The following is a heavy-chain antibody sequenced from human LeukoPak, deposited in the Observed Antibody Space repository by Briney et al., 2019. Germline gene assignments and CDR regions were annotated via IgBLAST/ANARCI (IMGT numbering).Heavy chain of an antibody. CDR1: GFTFNGSA. CDR3: TTGLAAAGSH. Sequence: PGGSLKLSCAASGFTFNGSAIHWGRQASGKGLEWVGRIRSKANNYATGYGASVKGRFTISRDDSKNTAYLQMNSLKTEDTAVYYRTTGLAAAGSHWGQGTLVTVSS. D-gene: IGHD6-13*01. CDR2: IRSKANNYAT. V-gene: IGHV3-73*01. J-gene: IGHJ4*02.